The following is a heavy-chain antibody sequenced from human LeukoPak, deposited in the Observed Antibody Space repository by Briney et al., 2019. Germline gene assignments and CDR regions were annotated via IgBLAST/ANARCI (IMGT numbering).Heavy chain of an antibody. CDR3: ARELPEKGPRYDFWSGDLAFDI. Sequence: SGTLSLTCTVSGGSLSGYSWSWIRQPPGKGLEWVGYIYYSGCSKYNPSHKSRVTISVDTSKNQSSLKLSSVTAADTAVYYCARELPEKGPRYDFWSGDLAFDIWGQGTMVTVSS. J-gene: IGHJ3*02. CDR2: IYYSGCS. D-gene: IGHD3-3*01. V-gene: IGHV4-59*01. CDR1: GGSLSGYS.